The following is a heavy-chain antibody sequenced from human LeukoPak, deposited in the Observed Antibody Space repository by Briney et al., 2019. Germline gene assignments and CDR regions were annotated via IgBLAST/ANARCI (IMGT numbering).Heavy chain of an antibody. V-gene: IGHV4-59*11. J-gene: IGHJ5*02. CDR1: GGSISSHY. CDR2: IYYSGST. Sequence: SETLSLTCTVSGGSISSHYWSWIRQPPGKGLERIGYIYYSGSTNYNPSLKSRVTISVDTSKNQSSLKLSSVTAADTAVYYCARGWFDPWGQGTLVTVSS. CDR3: ARGWFDP.